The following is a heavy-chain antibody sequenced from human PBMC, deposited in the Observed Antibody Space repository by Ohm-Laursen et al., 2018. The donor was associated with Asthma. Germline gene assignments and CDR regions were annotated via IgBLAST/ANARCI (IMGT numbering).Heavy chain of an antibody. Sequence: SETLSLTCTVSGGSISPGSYFWGWVRQPPGKGLEWMGSIYYSGNTYYNPSLNRRVTISFDTSKSHFSLKLSSVTAADTAVYFCARHWGSPSGRNWFESWGQGTLVTVSS. V-gene: IGHV4-39*01. CDR2: IYYSGNT. J-gene: IGHJ5*01. CDR1: GGSISPGSYF. D-gene: IGHD1-26*01. CDR3: ARHWGSPSGRNWFES.